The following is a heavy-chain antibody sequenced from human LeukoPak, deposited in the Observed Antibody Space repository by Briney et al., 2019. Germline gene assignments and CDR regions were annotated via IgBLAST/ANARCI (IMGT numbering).Heavy chain of an antibody. D-gene: IGHD5-12*01. CDR3: AKPRTRYSGYDFPFDY. V-gene: IGHV3-30*04. CDR1: GFTFSSYA. CDR2: ISYDGSNK. J-gene: IGHJ4*02. Sequence: PGRSLRLSCAASGFTFSSYAMHWVRQAPGKGLEWVAVISYDGSNKYYADSVKGRFTISRDNSKNTLYLQMNSLRAEDTAVYYCAKPRTRYSGYDFPFDYWGQGTLVTVSS.